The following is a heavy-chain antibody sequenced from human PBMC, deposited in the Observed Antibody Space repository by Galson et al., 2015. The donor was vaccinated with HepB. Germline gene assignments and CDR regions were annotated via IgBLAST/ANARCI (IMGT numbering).Heavy chain of an antibody. CDR2: ISSNSGYI. CDR3: VEDTWGTVTDWYFDL. V-gene: IGHV3-9*01. Sequence: SLRLSCAASGFTFDDFAMHWVRRAPGKGLEWVAGISSNSGYIDYGDSVKGRFTISRDNAKRSLYLQMNSLRAEDTALYHCVEDTWGTVTDWYFDLWGRGTLVTVSS. D-gene: IGHD4-17*01. CDR1: GFTFDDFA. J-gene: IGHJ2*01.